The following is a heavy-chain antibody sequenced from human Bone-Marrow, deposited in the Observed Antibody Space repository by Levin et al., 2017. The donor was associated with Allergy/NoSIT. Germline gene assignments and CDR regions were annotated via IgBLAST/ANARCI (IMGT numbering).Heavy chain of an antibody. CDR2: IDTSSGRP. V-gene: IGHV7-4-1*01. Sequence: GESLKISCRASGYSFTNLALHWVRQAPGQGLEWLGWIDTSSGRPTYAHDFTGRLVFSLDISVGTAFLQIPFLTGDDTAVYFCARRYCAGQTCRGLDFWGQGTLVTVSS. CDR3: ARRYCAGQTCRGLDF. CDR1: GYSFTNLA. D-gene: IGHD2-21*01. J-gene: IGHJ4*02.